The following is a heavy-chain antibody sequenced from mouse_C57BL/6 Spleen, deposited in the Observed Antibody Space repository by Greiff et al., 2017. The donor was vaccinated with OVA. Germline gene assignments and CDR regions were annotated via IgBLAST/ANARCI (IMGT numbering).Heavy chain of an antibody. CDR2: IWWDDDK. CDR1: GFSLSTFGMG. CDR3: ARMEYYGSSYEDYLYYFDY. D-gene: IGHD1-1*01. V-gene: IGHV8-8*01. J-gene: IGHJ2*01. Sequence: QVTLKECGPGILQPSQTLSLTCSFSGFSLSTFGMGVGWIRQPSGKGLEWLAHIWWDDDKYYNPALKSRLTISKDTSKNQVFLKIANVDTADTATYYCARMEYYGSSYEDYLYYFDYWGQGTTLTVSS.